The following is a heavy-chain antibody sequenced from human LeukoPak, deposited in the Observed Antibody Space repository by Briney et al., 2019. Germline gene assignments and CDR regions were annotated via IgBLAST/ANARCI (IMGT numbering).Heavy chain of an antibody. CDR3: ARGSYDILTGYPYYFDY. J-gene: IGHJ4*02. Sequence: PGGSLRLSCAASGFTFSSYAMHWVRQAPGKGLEWVAVISYDGSNEYYADSVKGRFTISRDNSKNTLYLQMNSLRAEDTAVYYCARGSYDILTGYPYYFDYWGQGTLVTVSS. V-gene: IGHV3-30*04. CDR1: GFTFSSYA. CDR2: ISYDGSNE. D-gene: IGHD3-9*01.